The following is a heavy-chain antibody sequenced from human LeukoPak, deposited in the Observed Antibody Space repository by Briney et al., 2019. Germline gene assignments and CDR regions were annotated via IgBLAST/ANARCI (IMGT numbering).Heavy chain of an antibody. CDR1: GYSFTSYW. D-gene: IGHD3-10*01. V-gene: IGHV5-51*01. Sequence: GESLKISCKGSGYSFTSYWIGWVRQMPGKGLEWMGIIYPGDSDTRYSPSFQGQVTISADKSISTAYLQWSSLKAPDTAMYYCARGARGLWFGELLGTYYFDYWGQGTLVTVSS. CDR3: ARGARGLWFGELLGTYYFDY. CDR2: IYPGDSDT. J-gene: IGHJ4*02.